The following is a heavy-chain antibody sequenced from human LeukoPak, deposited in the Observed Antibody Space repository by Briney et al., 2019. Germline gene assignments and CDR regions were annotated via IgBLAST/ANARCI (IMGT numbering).Heavy chain of an antibody. CDR3: ARGVGELLSYYYYYYMDV. CDR2: ISYPGST. J-gene: IGHJ6*03. Sequence: SETLSLTCSVSGGSISSYYWSWIRQPPGKGLDWIGYISYPGSTNYNPSLNSRVTISIDTSKNQFSLKLSSVTAADTAVYYCARGVGELLSYYYYYYMDVWGKGTTVTISS. V-gene: IGHV4-59*01. D-gene: IGHD3-10*01. CDR1: GGSISSYY.